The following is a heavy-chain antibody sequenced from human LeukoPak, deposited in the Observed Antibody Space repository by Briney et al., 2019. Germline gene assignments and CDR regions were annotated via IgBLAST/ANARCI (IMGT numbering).Heavy chain of an antibody. CDR2: IRNKANGGTA. CDR1: GFTFSDYA. V-gene: IGHV3-49*04. D-gene: IGHD6-19*01. J-gene: IGHJ4*02. Sequence: GGSLRLSCTGSGFTFSDYAMTWVRQAPGKGLEWVGLIRNKANGGTADYAASVKGRFTISRDDSKTIAYLQMNSLKTEDTAVYFCSRAYSTGWLGINDYWGQGALVTVSS. CDR3: SRAYSTGWLGINDY.